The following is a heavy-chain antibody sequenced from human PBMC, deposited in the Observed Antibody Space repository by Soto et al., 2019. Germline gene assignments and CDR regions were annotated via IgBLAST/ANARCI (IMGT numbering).Heavy chain of an antibody. Sequence: SETLSLTCTVSVDNISGGGYYWSFIRQSPGKGLEWIGYIFYSGYNYYNPSLKSRLSMSVDTSKNQFPLRLTSVTAADTAVYFCARLNPIVVVPTPMGWFDPWGQGTLVTVSS. J-gene: IGHJ5*02. CDR3: ARLNPIVVVPTPMGWFDP. D-gene: IGHD2-2*01. CDR2: IFYSGYN. V-gene: IGHV4-31*03. CDR1: VDNISGGGYY.